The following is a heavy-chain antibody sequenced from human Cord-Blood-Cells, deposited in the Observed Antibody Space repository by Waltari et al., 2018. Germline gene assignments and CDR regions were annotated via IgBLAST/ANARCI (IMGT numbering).Heavy chain of an antibody. Sequence: EVQLVESGGGLVKPGGSLRLSCAASGFTFSSYSMNWVRQAPGKGLEWVSSISSSSSYIYYADSVKGRVTISRDNAKNSLYLQMNSLRAEDTAVYYCARGSIGGLVFDYWGQGTLVTVSS. CDR1: GFTFSSYS. J-gene: IGHJ4*02. CDR2: ISSSSSYI. V-gene: IGHV3-21*01. CDR3: ARGSIGGLVFDY. D-gene: IGHD3-10*01.